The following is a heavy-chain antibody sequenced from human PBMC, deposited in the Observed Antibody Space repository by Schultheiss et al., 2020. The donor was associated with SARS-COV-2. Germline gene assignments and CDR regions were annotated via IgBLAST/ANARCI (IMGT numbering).Heavy chain of an antibody. CDR3: ARLLPLVGYPNWFDP. J-gene: IGHJ5*02. Sequence: SQTLSLTCAVSGGSISSGGYSWSWIRQPPGKGLEWIGYIYYSGSTSYNPSLKSRVTMSVDTSKNQFSLKLSSVTAADTAVYYCARLLPLVGYPNWFDPWGQGTLVTVSS. CDR2: IYYSGST. CDR1: GGSISSGGYS. V-gene: IGHV4-30-4*07. D-gene: IGHD2-2*01.